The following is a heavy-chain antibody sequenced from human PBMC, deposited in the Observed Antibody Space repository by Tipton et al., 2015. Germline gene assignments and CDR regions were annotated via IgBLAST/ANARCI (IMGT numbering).Heavy chain of an antibody. Sequence: QLVQSGGEVKKPGASVKVSCKASGFTFNSSSISWVRQAPGQGLEWIGWINGYNGNTANAQKFRYRVTMTTDTSTKTAYMELRSLRSGDTAVNYCARDVYFNGGSCNNSYGMDLWGLGTTVSVSS. CDR2: INGYNGNT. CDR1: GFTFNSSS. J-gene: IGHJ6*01. V-gene: IGHV1-18*01. CDR3: ARDVYFNGGSCNNSYGMDL. D-gene: IGHD2-15*01.